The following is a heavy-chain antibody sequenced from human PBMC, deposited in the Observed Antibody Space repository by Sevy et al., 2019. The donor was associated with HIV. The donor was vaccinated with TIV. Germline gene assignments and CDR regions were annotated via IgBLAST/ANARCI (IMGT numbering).Heavy chain of an antibody. CDR2: ISYDGSNK. CDR1: GFTFSSYA. Sequence: GGSLRLSCAASGFTFSSYAMHWVRQAPGKGLEWVAVISYDGSNKYYADSVKGRFTISRDNSKNTLYLQMNSLRAEDTAVYHCARGMSQIQLWFHGMDVWGQGTTVTVSS. D-gene: IGHD5-18*01. J-gene: IGHJ6*02. V-gene: IGHV3-30-3*01. CDR3: ARGMSQIQLWFHGMDV.